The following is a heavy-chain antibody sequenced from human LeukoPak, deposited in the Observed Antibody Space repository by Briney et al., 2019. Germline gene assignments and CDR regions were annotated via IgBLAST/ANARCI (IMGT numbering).Heavy chain of an antibody. CDR1: GGSISSYY. D-gene: IGHD3-9*01. CDR3: AREGVTGYFV. J-gene: IGHJ4*02. V-gene: IGHV4-59*01. CDR2: IYYSGST. Sequence: SETLSLTCSVSGGSISSYYWSWIRQPPGKGLEWIGYIYYSGSTNYNPSLKSRVTISVDTSKNQFSLKLSSVTAADTAVYYCAREGVTGYFVWGQGTLVTVSS.